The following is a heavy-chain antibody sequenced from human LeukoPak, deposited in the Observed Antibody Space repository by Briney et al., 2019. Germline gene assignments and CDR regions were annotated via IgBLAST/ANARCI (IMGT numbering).Heavy chain of an antibody. CDR3: ARIRTYYYDSSGYYFDY. J-gene: IGHJ4*02. V-gene: IGHV3-7*01. Sequence: GGSLRLSCAASGFTFSSYWMSWVRQAPGKGLEWVANIKQDGSEKYYVDSVKGRFTISRDNAKNPLYLQMNSLRAEDTAVYYCARIRTYYYDSSGYYFDYWGQGTLVTVSS. CDR2: IKQDGSEK. D-gene: IGHD3-22*01. CDR1: GFTFSSYW.